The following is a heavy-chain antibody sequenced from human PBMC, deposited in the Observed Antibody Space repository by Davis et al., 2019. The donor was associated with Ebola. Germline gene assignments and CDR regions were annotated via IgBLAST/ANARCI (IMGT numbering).Heavy chain of an antibody. J-gene: IGHJ6*02. CDR2: INPNNGGT. CDR3: ARAAYYYESRVGMDV. V-gene: IGHV1-2*02. Sequence: ASVKVSCKTFGYTFTDYYIHWVRQAPGQGLEWMGWINPNNGGTNYAQKFQGRVTMTRDTSIHTAYMELSRLRSDDTAVYYCARAAYYYESRVGMDVWGQGTTVTVSS. D-gene: IGHD3-22*01. CDR1: GYTFTDYY.